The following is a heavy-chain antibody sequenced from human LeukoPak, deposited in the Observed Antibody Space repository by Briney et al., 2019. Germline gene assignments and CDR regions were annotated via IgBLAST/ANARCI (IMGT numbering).Heavy chain of an antibody. Sequence: PSETLSLTCTVSYGSISTYYWNWMRQPPGRGLEWIGYIDYTGTTNYNPSLKSRVTISVNTSKNQFSLKLTSVTAADTAFYYCARHSRIHYDGHPIWGQGTMVTVSS. CDR1: YGSISTYY. V-gene: IGHV4-59*08. D-gene: IGHD3-22*01. CDR3: ARHSRIHYDGHPI. J-gene: IGHJ3*02. CDR2: IDYTGTT.